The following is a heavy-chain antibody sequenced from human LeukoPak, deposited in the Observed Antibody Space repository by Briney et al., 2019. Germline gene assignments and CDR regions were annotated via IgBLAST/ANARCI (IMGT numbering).Heavy chain of an antibody. V-gene: IGHV1-69*04. CDR1: GGTFSSYA. Sequence: ASVKVSCKASGGTFSSYAISWVRQAPGQGLEWMGRIIPILGIANYAQKFQGRVTITADKSTSTAYMELSSLRSEDTAVYYCARKASNYYDSSGYTNFDYWGQGTLVTVSS. CDR2: IIPILGIA. J-gene: IGHJ4*02. CDR3: ARKASNYYDSSGYTNFDY. D-gene: IGHD3-22*01.